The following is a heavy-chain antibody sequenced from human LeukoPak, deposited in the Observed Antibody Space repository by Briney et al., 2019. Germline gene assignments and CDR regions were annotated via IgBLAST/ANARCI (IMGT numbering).Heavy chain of an antibody. D-gene: IGHD5-18*01. CDR1: GFTFGNYG. Sequence: GGSLRLSCAASGFTFGNYGMHWVRQAPGKGLEWVAFIAYDGRSEHYAESVKGRFTVSRDNSKNTVYLQMNSLRAEDTAVYHCAKDIRRGYNYGYDQFAYWGQGNLVTVSS. J-gene: IGHJ4*02. V-gene: IGHV3-30*02. CDR3: AKDIRRGYNYGYDQFAY. CDR2: IAYDGRSE.